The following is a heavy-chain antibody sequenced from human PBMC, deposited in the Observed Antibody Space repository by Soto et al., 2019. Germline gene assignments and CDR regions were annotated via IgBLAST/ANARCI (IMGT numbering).Heavy chain of an antibody. D-gene: IGHD5-12*01. J-gene: IGHJ3*02. CDR1: GFTFSSYS. CDR3: ALGYGHDAFDI. Sequence: EVQLVESGGGLVQPGGSLRLSCAASGFTFSSYSMNWVRQAPGKGLEWVSYISSSSSTIYYADSVKGRFTISRDNAKNSLYLQMNSPRDEDTAVYYCALGYGHDAFDIWGQGTMVTVSS. V-gene: IGHV3-48*02. CDR2: ISSSSSTI.